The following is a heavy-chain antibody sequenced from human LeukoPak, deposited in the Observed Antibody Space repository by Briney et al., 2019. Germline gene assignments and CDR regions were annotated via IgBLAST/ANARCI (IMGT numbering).Heavy chain of an antibody. CDR2: IRYDGSNK. V-gene: IGHV3-30*02. CDR3: AKESGDYVSGAFDI. CDR1: GFTFSNYG. D-gene: IGHD4-17*01. J-gene: IGHJ3*02. Sequence: GGSLRLSCAASGFTFSNYGMHWVRQAPGKGLEWVAFIRYDGSNKYYADSVKGRFTISRDNSKNTLYLQMNSLRAEDTAVYYCAKESGDYVSGAFDIWGQGTMVTVPS.